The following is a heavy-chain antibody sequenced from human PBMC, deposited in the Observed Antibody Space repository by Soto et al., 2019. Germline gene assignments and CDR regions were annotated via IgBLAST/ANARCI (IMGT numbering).Heavy chain of an antibody. CDR3: AKDRYDFWSGYYRPIIDY. Sequence: GSLRLSCAASGFTFSSYAMSWVRQAPGKGLEWVSAISGSGGSTYYADSVKGRFTISRDNSKNTLYLQMNSLRAEDTAVYYCAKDRYDFWSGYYRPIIDYWGQGTLVTVSS. CDR2: ISGSGGST. J-gene: IGHJ4*02. D-gene: IGHD3-3*01. V-gene: IGHV3-23*01. CDR1: GFTFSSYA.